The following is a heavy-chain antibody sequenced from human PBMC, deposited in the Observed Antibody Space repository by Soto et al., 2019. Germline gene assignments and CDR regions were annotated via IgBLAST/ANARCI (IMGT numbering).Heavy chain of an antibody. D-gene: IGHD3-22*01. J-gene: IGHJ4*02. CDR2: ISGSGGST. CDR1: GFTFSSYA. CDR3: AKNPGYYYDSTGYNFDY. Sequence: GGSLRLSCAASGFTFSSYAMSWVRQAPGKGLEWVSAISGSGGSTYYADSVKGRFTITRDNSKNTLYLQMNSLRAEDTAVYYCAKNPGYYYDSTGYNFDYWGQGTLVTVSS. V-gene: IGHV3-23*01.